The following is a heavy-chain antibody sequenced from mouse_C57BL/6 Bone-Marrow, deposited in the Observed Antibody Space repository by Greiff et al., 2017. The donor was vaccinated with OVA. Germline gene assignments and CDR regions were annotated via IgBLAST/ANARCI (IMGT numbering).Heavy chain of an antibody. J-gene: IGHJ1*03. V-gene: IGHV1-85*01. CDR3: AREDYYYEEWYFDV. CDR2: IYPRDGST. CDR1: GYTFTSYD. D-gene: IGHD1-1*01. Sequence: QVQLQQSGPELVKPGASVKLSCKASGYTFTSYDINWVKQRPGQGLEWIGWIYPRDGSTKYNEKFKGKATLTVDTSSSTAYMELHSLTSEDSAVYFGAREDYYYEEWYFDVWGTGTTVTVSS.